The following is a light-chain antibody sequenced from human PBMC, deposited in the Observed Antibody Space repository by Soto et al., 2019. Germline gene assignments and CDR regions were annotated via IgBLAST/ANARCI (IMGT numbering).Light chain of an antibody. CDR2: EVS. CDR1: SSDVGGYNY. Sequence: QSVLTQPASLSGSPGQSIPISCTGPSSDVGGYNYVSWYQQHPGKAPKLMIYEVSNRPSGVSNRFSGSKSGNTASLTISGLQDEDEDDYYCSPYTSRSTLVFGGGTKVTVL. V-gene: IGLV2-14*01. J-gene: IGLJ3*02. CDR3: SPYTSRSTLV.